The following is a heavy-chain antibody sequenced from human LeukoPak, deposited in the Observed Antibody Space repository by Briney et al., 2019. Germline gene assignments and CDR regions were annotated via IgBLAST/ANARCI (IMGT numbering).Heavy chain of an antibody. V-gene: IGHV4-4*07. Sequence: SETLSLTCTVSGGSISSYFWSWIRQPAGKGLEWIGRIYTSGSTNYNPSLKSRITMSVDTSKNQFSLNLTSVTAADTAIYYCAREGQSTSPRQFDPWGQGTLVTVFS. J-gene: IGHJ5*02. CDR3: AREGQSTSPRQFDP. CDR2: IYTSGST. CDR1: GGSISSYF.